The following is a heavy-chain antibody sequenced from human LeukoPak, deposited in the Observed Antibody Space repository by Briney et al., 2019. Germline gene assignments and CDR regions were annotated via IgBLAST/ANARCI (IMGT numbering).Heavy chain of an antibody. D-gene: IGHD2-15*01. V-gene: IGHV5-51*01. CDR1: GYSFTSYW. CDR3: ARHVVVVAATPRNWFDP. J-gene: IGHJ5*02. Sequence: KISCKGSGYSFTSYWIGWVRQMPGKGLEWMGIIYPGDSDTRYSPSFQGQVTISADKSISTAYLQWSSLKASDTAMYYCARHVVVVAATPRNWFDPWGQGTLVTVSS. CDR2: IYPGDSDT.